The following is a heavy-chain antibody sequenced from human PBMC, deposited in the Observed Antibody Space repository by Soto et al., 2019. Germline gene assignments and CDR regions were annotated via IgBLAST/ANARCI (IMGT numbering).Heavy chain of an antibody. Sequence: GASVKVSCKASGGTFSSYAISWVRQAPGQGLEWMGGIIPIFGTANYAQKFQGRVTITADESTSTAYMELSSLRSEDTAVYYCARDYGSGSKGPWFDPWGQGTLVTVSS. CDR2: IIPIFGTA. V-gene: IGHV1-69*13. CDR1: GGTFSSYA. CDR3: ARDYGSGSKGPWFDP. D-gene: IGHD3-10*01. J-gene: IGHJ5*02.